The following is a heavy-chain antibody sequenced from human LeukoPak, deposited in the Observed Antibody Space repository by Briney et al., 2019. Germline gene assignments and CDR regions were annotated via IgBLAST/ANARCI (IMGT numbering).Heavy chain of an antibody. Sequence: GGSLRLSCAASGFTFDDYAMHWVRQAPGRGLEWVSLICGDGGSTYYADSVKGRFPISRDNSKNSLYLQMNSLRTEDTALYYCAKDGARGRFDYWGQGTLVTVSS. CDR2: ICGDGGST. CDR3: AKDGARGRFDY. J-gene: IGHJ4*02. CDR1: GFTFDDYA. D-gene: IGHD6-6*01. V-gene: IGHV3-43*02.